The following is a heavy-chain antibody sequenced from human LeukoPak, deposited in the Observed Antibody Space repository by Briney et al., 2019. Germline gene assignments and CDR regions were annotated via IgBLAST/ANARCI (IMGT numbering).Heavy chain of an antibody. V-gene: IGHV4-39*01. J-gene: IGHJ4*02. CDR3: ARQFDILTGFDY. D-gene: IGHD3-9*01. CDR1: GGSISSSSYY. Sequence: SETLSLTCTVSGGSISSSSYYWGWIRQPPGKGLEWIGSIYYSGSTCYNPSLKSRVTISVDTSKNQFSLKLSSVTAADTAVYYCARQFDILTGFDYWGQGTLVTVSS. CDR2: IYYSGST.